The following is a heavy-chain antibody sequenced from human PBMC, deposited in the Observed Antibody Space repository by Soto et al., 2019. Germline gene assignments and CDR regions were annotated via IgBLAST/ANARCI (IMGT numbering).Heavy chain of an antibody. J-gene: IGHJ4*01. CDR1: GFNFDDYA. Sequence: PGGSLTLSCAASGFNFDDYAMHWVRQAPGKGLEWVAGITWNSGNIAYADSVKGRFTTSRDNAKNSLYLQMNSLRPEDTAFYFCAKDHLGGEMSVPFFDSRGHGALVTVSS. D-gene: IGHD3-16*01. V-gene: IGHV3-9*01. CDR2: ITWNSGNI. CDR3: AKDHLGGEMSVPFFDS.